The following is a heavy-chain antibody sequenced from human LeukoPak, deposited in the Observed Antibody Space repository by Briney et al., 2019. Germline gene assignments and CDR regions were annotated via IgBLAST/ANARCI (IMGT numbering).Heavy chain of an antibody. CDR2: IYYSGST. CDR1: GVSISSYY. J-gene: IGHJ5*02. D-gene: IGHD2-15*01. Sequence: SETLSLTCTVSGVSISSYYWSWLRQPPGKGLEWIGYIYYSGSTNYNPSLKSRVTISVDTSKNQFSLKLSSVTAADTAVYYCARDEVEYCSGGSCYGWFDLWGQGTLVTVSS. V-gene: IGHV4-59*01. CDR3: ARDEVEYCSGGSCYGWFDL.